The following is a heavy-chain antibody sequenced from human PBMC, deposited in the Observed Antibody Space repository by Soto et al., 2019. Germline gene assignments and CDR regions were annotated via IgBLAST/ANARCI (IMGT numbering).Heavy chain of an antibody. J-gene: IGHJ4*02. CDR2: ISAGSEGA. CDR3: ARDLWWYLH. Sequence: EVQLLESGGGLVQPGGALRLSCAASGFTFSSHAMSWVRQAPGKGLEWISSISAGSEGAYCADSVKGRFTISRDNSNNTLYLQMNSLRAEDTAVYYCARDLWWYLHWGQGTLVTVSS. V-gene: IGHV3-23*01. CDR1: GFTFSSHA. D-gene: IGHD2-15*01.